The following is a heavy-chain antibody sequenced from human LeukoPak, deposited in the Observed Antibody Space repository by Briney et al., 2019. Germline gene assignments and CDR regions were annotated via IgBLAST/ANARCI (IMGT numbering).Heavy chain of an antibody. D-gene: IGHD2-2*02. CDR1: GYSISSGYH. V-gene: IGHV4-38-2*02. CDR3: ARYCSSTNCYRIFDY. CDR2: IYHSGST. J-gene: IGHJ4*02. Sequence: SEALSLTCSVSGYSISSGYHWGWIRQPPGKGLEWIGSIYHSGSTYYNPSLKSRVTVSVDTSKNQFSLKLSSVTAADTAVYYCARYCSSTNCYRIFDYWGQGTLVTVSS.